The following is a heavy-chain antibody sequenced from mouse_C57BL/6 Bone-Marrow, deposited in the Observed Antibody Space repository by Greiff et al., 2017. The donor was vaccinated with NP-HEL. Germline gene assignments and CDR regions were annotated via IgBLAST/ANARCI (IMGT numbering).Heavy chain of an antibody. CDR1: GFTFSSYG. J-gene: IGHJ1*03. CDR2: ISSGGSYT. CDR3: ARHSYWYFDV. Sequence: EVKVVESGGDLVKPGGSLKLSCAASGFTFSSYGMSWVRQTPDKRLEWVATISSGGSYTYYPDSVKGRFTISRDNAKNTLYLQMSSLKSEDTAMYYCARHSYWYFDVWGTGTTVTVSS. V-gene: IGHV5-6*01.